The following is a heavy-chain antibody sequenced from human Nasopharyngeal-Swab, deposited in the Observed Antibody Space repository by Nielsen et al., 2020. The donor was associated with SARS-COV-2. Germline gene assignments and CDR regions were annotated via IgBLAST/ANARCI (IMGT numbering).Heavy chain of an antibody. Sequence: LSLTCAASGFTFHGYGMHWVRQAPGKGLEWISAVSWNSGSIDYADSVKGRFTISRDNANNSLYLQMNNLRAEDTAFYYCAKDSHSSGYYYHHSLDYWGPGTLVTVSS. V-gene: IGHV3-9*01. CDR3: AKDSHSSGYYYHHSLDY. CDR2: VSWNSGSI. CDR1: GFTFHGYG. J-gene: IGHJ4*02. D-gene: IGHD3-22*01.